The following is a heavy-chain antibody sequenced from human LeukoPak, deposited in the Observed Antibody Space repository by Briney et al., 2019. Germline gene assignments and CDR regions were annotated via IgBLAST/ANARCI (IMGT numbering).Heavy chain of an antibody. CDR2: IYSGGST. V-gene: IGHV3-53*01. J-gene: IGHJ4*02. D-gene: IGHD6-19*01. CDR1: GFTVSSNY. Sequence: GGSLGLSCAASGFTVSSNYMSWVRQAPGKGLEWVSVIYSGGSTYYAESVKGRFTISRDNSKNTLYLQMNSLRAEDTAVYYCARDRWNSGWYAHFDYWGQGTLVTVSS. CDR3: ARDRWNSGWYAHFDY.